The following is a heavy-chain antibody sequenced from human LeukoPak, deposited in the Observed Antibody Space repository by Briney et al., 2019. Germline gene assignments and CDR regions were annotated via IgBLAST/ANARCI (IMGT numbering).Heavy chain of an antibody. J-gene: IGHJ4*02. CDR1: GYTFSSYG. CDR3: ARDSTPFTSGYGGY. CDR2: ISAYNGNT. V-gene: IGHV1-18*01. Sequence: ASVKVSCKASGYTFSSYGISWVRQAPGQGLEWMGWISAYNGNTNYAPKLQGRVTMTTDTSTSTAYMELRSLRSDDTAVYFCARDSTPFTSGYGGYWGQGTLVTVSS. D-gene: IGHD3-22*01.